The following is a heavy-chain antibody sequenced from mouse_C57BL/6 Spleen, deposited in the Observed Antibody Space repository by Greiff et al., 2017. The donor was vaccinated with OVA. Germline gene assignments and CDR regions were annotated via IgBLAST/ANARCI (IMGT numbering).Heavy chain of an antibody. D-gene: IGHD1-1*01. V-gene: IGHV1-61*01. CDR2: IYPSDSET. CDR1: GYTFTSYW. J-gene: IGHJ1*03. CDR3: ARRGYYGSSSWYFDV. Sequence: VQLQQPGAELVRPGSSVKLSCKASGYTFTSYWMDWVKQRPGQGLEWIGNIYPSDSETHYNQKFKDKATLTVDKSSSTAYMQLSSLTSEDSAVYYCARRGYYGSSSWYFDVWGTGTTVTVSS.